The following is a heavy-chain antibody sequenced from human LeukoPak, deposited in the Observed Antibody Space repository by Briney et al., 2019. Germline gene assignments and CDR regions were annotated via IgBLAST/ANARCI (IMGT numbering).Heavy chain of an antibody. CDR2: IKQDGSEK. D-gene: IGHD6-13*01. CDR1: GFTFSSYW. V-gene: IGHV3-7*01. CDR3: ARDLSSSWYMTGSYNWFDP. J-gene: IGHJ5*02. Sequence: PGGSLRLSCAASGFTFSSYWMSWVRQAPGKGLEWVANIKQDGSEKYYVDSVKGRFTISRDNAKNSLYLQMNSLRAEDTAVYYCARDLSSSWYMTGSYNWFDPWGQGTLVTVSS.